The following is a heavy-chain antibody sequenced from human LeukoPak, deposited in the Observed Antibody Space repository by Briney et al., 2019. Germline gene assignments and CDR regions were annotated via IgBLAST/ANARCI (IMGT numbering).Heavy chain of an antibody. CDR3: ARESHEGATRAYNWFDP. V-gene: IGHV3-30-3*01. J-gene: IGHJ5*02. Sequence: GGSLRLSCATTGFTFNTFAMHWVRQAPGKGLEWLGLISYDGDKQIYPASVKGRFSFSRDNSNNTLYLQMNNLRPEDTALYYCARESHEGATRAYNWFDPWGQGTLVSVSS. CDR2: ISYDGDKQ. D-gene: IGHD1-26*01. CDR1: GFTFNTFA.